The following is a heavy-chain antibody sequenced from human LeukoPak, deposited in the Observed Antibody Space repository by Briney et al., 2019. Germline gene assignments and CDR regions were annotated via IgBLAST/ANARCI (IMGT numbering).Heavy chain of an antibody. CDR2: IWSDGSNQ. J-gene: IGHJ6*03. V-gene: IGHV3-33*01. CDR3: ARDQGYYYMDV. CDR1: GFTFSHYD. Sequence: GRSLRLSCAASGFTFSHYDMHWVRQTPGKGLEWVAVIWSDGSNQYYADSVKGRFTISRDNFKNTVSLQMNSLRAEDTALYYCARDQGYYYMDVWGKGTTVTVSS.